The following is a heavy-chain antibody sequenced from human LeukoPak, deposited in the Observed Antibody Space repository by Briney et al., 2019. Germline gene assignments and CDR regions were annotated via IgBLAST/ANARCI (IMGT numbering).Heavy chain of an antibody. J-gene: IGHJ6*03. D-gene: IGHD3-10*01. CDR2: ISWNSGSI. V-gene: IGHV3-9*01. CDR3: ARCGSGSYYYYYYMDV. CDR1: GFTFDDYA. Sequence: GGSLRLSCAASGFTFDDYAMHWVRQAPGKGLEWVSGISWNSGSIGYADSVKGRFTISRDNAKNSLYLQMNSLRAEDTALYYCARCGSGSYYYYYYMDVWGKGTTVTISS.